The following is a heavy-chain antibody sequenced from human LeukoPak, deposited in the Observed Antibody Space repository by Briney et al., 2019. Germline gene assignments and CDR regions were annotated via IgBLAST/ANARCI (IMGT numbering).Heavy chain of an antibody. V-gene: IGHV1-3*04. CDR3: ARAPGSGSYSAFDY. CDR1: GCTFTTYA. D-gene: IGHD1-26*01. Sequence: ASVKASCKASGCTFTTYAMHWVRQAPGQRLEWMGWINTGNGNTKYSQRFQGRVTITRDASARTAYMDLSSLRSEDTAVYYCARAPGSGSYSAFDYWGQGTLVTVSS. J-gene: IGHJ4*02. CDR2: INTGNGNT.